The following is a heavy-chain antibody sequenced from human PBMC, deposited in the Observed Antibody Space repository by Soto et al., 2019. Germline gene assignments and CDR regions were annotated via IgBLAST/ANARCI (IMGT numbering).Heavy chain of an antibody. CDR2: IIPIFGTA. J-gene: IGHJ4*02. CDR1: GYTFTGYY. V-gene: IGHV1-69*13. Sequence: EASVKLSCKASGYTFTGYYMHWVRQAPGQGLEWMGGIIPIFGTANYAQKFQGRVTITADGSTSTAYMELSSLRSEDTAVYYCARATGDGYKLEGYYFDYWGQGTLVNSPQ. D-gene: IGHD1-1*01. CDR3: ARATGDGYKLEGYYFDY.